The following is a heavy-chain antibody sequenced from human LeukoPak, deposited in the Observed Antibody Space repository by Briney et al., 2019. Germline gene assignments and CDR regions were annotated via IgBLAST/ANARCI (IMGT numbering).Heavy chain of an antibody. V-gene: IGHV4-38-2*01. CDR2: IYHFGDT. Sequence: SETLSLTCAASDYSISSGYYWGWIRRPPGKGLEWIGSIYHFGDTFHNPSLKSRVTLSVDTSKNQFFLKLSSVTAADSAVYYCARLRSQPYFDYWGQGIMVTVSS. CDR3: ARLRSQPYFDY. J-gene: IGHJ4*02. CDR1: DYSISSGYY. D-gene: IGHD2-15*01.